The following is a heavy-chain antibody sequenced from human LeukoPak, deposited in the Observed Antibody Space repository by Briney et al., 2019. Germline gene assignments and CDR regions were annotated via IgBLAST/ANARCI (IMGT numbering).Heavy chain of an antibody. J-gene: IGHJ6*04. Sequence: SQTLSLTCTVSGGSNSSGSYYWSWIRQPAGKGLEWIGRIYTSESTNYNPSLKSRGPISVDTSKNQLSLKLSSVTAADTAVYYCARVRVVVSSAMVDVWGKGTTVTVSS. CDR2: IYTSEST. D-gene: IGHD2-2*01. CDR1: GGSNSSGSYY. V-gene: IGHV4-61*02. CDR3: ARVRVVVSSAMVDV.